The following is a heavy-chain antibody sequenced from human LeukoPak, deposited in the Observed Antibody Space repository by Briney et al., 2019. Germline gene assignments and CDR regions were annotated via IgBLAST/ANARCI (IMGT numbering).Heavy chain of an antibody. CDR3: ARAFYYGFLSGYYTFDY. Sequence: VASVKVSCKASGYTFTRSGITWVRQASGQGLEWMGWINAYNGSTNYAQNFQGRVIMTTDPSMNTAYMELRSLRSDDTAVFYCARAFYYGFLSGYYTFDYWGPGTLVTVSS. D-gene: IGHD3-3*01. CDR2: INAYNGST. CDR1: GYTFTRSG. V-gene: IGHV1-18*01. J-gene: IGHJ4*02.